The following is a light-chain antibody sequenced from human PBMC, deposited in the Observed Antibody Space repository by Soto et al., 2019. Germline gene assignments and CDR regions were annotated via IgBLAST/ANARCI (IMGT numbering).Light chain of an antibody. V-gene: IGLV2-11*01. Sequence: QSALTQPRSVSRSPGQSVAVSCTGTSSDVGGYEFVSWYQQHPGKAPKLMIYDVSKRPSGVPDRFSGSKSGNTASLTISGLQTEDEAVYFCCSYAGTYVYVFGTGTKVTVL. J-gene: IGLJ1*01. CDR3: CSYAGTYVYV. CDR1: SSDVGGYEF. CDR2: DVS.